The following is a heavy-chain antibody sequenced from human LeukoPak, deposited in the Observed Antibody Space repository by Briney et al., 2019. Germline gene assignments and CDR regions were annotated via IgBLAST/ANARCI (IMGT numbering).Heavy chain of an antibody. Sequence: GGSLRLSCAASGFTFSSYAMSWVRQAPGKGLEWVSAISGSGGSTYYADSVKGRFTISRDNSKNTLYLQMNSLRAEDTAVYYCAKSGDYYGSGSSFDYWGQGTLVTVSS. CDR2: ISGSGGST. CDR3: AKSGDYYGSGSSFDY. D-gene: IGHD3-10*01. V-gene: IGHV3-23*01. CDR1: GFTFSSYA. J-gene: IGHJ4*02.